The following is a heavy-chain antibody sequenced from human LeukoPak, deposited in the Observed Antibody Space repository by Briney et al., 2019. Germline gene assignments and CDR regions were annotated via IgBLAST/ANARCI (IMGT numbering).Heavy chain of an antibody. CDR3: ARDDGGF. Sequence: NPSETLSLTCTVSGGSISSSSYYWGWIRQPPGKGLEWIGYIYYSGSTNYNPSLKSRVTISVDTSKNQFSLKLSSVTAADTAVYYCARDDGGFWGQGTLVTVSS. J-gene: IGHJ4*02. CDR1: GGSISSSSYY. CDR2: IYYSGST. V-gene: IGHV4-61*01. D-gene: IGHD3-10*01.